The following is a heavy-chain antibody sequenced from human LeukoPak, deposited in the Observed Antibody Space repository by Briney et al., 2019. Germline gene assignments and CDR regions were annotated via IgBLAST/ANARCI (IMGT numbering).Heavy chain of an antibody. D-gene: IGHD2-15*01. CDR3: ARTVVAATPLLDY. Sequence: KPSETLSLTCTVSGGSISSYYWSWIRQPPGKGLEWIGYIYYSGSTNYNPSLKSRVTISVDTSKNQFSLKLSSVTAADTAVYYCARTVVAATPLLDYWGQGTLVTVSS. CDR2: IYYSGST. J-gene: IGHJ4*02. CDR1: GGSISSYY. V-gene: IGHV4-59*01.